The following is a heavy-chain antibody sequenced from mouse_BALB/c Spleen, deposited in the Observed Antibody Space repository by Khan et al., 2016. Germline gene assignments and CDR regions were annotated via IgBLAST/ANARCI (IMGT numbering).Heavy chain of an antibody. CDR1: GYSFSNYW. Sequence: QVQLQQSGAELMKPGASLKISCTATGYSFSNYWMEWVKQRPGHGLEWIGEILPGSDRTNYNDQFKGKATFTADTSSNTAYMQLSSPTSEDTAVYYCAKAWYSMDYWGQGTTVTVSS. D-gene: IGHD6-1*01. CDR2: ILPGSDRT. CDR3: AKAWYSMDY. J-gene: IGHJ4*01. V-gene: IGHV1-9*01.